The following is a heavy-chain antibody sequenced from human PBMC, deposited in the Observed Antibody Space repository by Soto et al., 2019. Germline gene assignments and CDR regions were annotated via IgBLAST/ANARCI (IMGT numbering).Heavy chain of an antibody. CDR2: VSTYSEHT. CDR1: GYIFNSVG. J-gene: IGHJ4*02. D-gene: IGHD1-20*01. V-gene: IGHV1-18*04. CDR3: ARDLNWNNVLGFDS. Sequence: QLVQSGDEVKKPWASVKVSCRASGYIFNSVGISWLRQIPGQGLEWMGWVSTYSEHTKSVQKFQDRVTLTADTSTSTVHMELRRLRSADTAVYYCARDLNWNNVLGFDSWGQGTLGTVS.